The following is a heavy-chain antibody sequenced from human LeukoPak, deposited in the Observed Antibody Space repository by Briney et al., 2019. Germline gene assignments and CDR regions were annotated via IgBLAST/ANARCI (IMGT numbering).Heavy chain of an antibody. V-gene: IGHV5-51*01. D-gene: IGHD3-9*01. CDR2: IYPGDSDT. CDR3: ARLSAETYYDILTGSRPSYYYYMDV. CDR1: GYSFTSYW. Sequence: GESLKISCKGSGYSFTSYWIGWVRQMPGKGLEWMGIIYPGDSDTRYSPSFQSQVTISADKSISTAYLQWSSLKASDTAMYYCARLSAETYYDILTGSRPSYYYYMDVWGKGTTVTVSS. J-gene: IGHJ6*03.